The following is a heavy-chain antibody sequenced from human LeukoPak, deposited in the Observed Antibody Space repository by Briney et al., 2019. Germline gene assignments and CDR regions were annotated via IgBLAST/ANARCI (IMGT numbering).Heavy chain of an antibody. Sequence: GGSLRLSCAASGFTFSSYAMHWVRQAPGKGLEWVAVISYDGSNKYYADSVKGRFTISRDNSKNTLYLQMNSLRAEDTAVYYCARGLRESRMTTVIWFDPWGQGTLVTVSS. CDR3: ARGLRESRMTTVIWFDP. D-gene: IGHD4-17*01. J-gene: IGHJ5*02. CDR2: ISYDGSNK. V-gene: IGHV3-30-3*01. CDR1: GFTFSSYA.